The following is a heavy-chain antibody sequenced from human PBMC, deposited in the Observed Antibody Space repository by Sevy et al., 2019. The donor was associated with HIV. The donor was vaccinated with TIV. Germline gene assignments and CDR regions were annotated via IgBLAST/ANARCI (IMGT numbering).Heavy chain of an antibody. CDR2: LSFGCGKI. CDR1: GFTVSRYA. D-gene: IGHD3-10*02. J-gene: IGHJ4*02. V-gene: IGHV3-23*01. CDR3: AREGCSKPHDY. Sequence: GGSLRLSCAASGFTVSRYAMTWVRQAPGKGLEWVSTLSFGCGKINYADSVKGRFTISRDNSKNTLYLQMNSLRAEDTAVYYCAREGCSKPHDYWGQGTLVTVSS.